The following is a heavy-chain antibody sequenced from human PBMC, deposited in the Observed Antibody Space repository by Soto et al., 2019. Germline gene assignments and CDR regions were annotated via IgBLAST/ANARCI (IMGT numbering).Heavy chain of an antibody. Sequence: SETLSLTCTVSGGSIRSGGYYWSWVRQNPRRGLEWIGNIYYSGNTYCNPSLKSRLTISVDTSKNQFPLNLSSVTAADTAVYYCARDRLMATAGTARHYFGLDVWGQGTTVTVSS. J-gene: IGHJ6*02. CDR1: GGSIRSGGYY. CDR2: IYYSGNT. D-gene: IGHD5-18*01. CDR3: ARDRLMATAGTARHYFGLDV. V-gene: IGHV4-31*03.